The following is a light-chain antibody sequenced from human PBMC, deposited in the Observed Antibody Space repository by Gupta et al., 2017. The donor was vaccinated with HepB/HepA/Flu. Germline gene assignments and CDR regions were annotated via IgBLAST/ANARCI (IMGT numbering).Light chain of an antibody. Sequence: SALLPPAPVSGSPGQSITTSCTGTTNDVGRDNYVSCYQQHPGKAHKLIVYDVTKRPSGVANRFSGSKSGNTASLSISALQAEGEADYYCNSYTTSFTWVFGGGTKLTVL. V-gene: IGLV2-14*01. CDR1: TNDVGRDNY. J-gene: IGLJ3*02. CDR3: NSYTTSFTWV. CDR2: DVT.